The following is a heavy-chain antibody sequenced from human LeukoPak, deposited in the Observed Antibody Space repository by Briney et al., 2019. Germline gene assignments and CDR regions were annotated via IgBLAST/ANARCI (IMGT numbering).Heavy chain of an antibody. CDR1: GYSISNYY. V-gene: IGHV4-4*07. CDR3: ARGSSSSTRKSLHYYYYYYIDV. J-gene: IGHJ6*03. D-gene: IGHD2-2*01. Sequence: SETLSLTCTVSGYSISNYYWSWIRQPAGKGLEWIGRIYISGSSNYNPSLKSRVTMSVDTSKNQFSLKLSSVTAADTAVYYCARGSSSSTRKSLHYYYYYYIDVWGKGTTVTISS. CDR2: IYISGSS.